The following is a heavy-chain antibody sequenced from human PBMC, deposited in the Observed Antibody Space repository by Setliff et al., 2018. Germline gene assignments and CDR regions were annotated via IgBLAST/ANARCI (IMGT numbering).Heavy chain of an antibody. Sequence: SETLSLTCTVSGGSLSSFHYWSWIRQPAGKGLEWIGQIYHDGNSNFNPSVHYNPSLKSRVTISVDTSKNQFSLKLNSVTAADTAVYYCARMSGFLYMDVWGKGTPVTVSS. CDR2: IYHDGNS. D-gene: IGHD3-3*01. V-gene: IGHV4-38-2*02. J-gene: IGHJ6*03. CDR1: GGSLSSFHY. CDR3: ARMSGFLYMDV.